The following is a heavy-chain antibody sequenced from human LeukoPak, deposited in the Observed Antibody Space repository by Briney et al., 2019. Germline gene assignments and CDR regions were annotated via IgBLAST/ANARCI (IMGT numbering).Heavy chain of an antibody. CDR1: GGTFSSYA. Sequence: GASVEVSCKASGGTFSSYAISWVRQAPGQGLEWMGRIIPILGIANYAQKFQGRVTITADKSTSTAYMELSSLRSEDTAVYYCARHYQWGGYFDYWGQGTLVTVSS. CDR3: ARHYQWGGYFDY. CDR2: IIPILGIA. J-gene: IGHJ4*02. D-gene: IGHD1-26*01. V-gene: IGHV1-69*04.